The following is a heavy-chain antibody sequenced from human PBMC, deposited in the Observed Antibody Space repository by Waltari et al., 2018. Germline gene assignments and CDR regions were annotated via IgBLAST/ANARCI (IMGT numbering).Heavy chain of an antibody. CDR1: GGSISSSSYY. D-gene: IGHD6-19*01. CDR2: IYYSGST. J-gene: IGHJ4*02. CDR3: ARSGWYENDY. V-gene: IGHV4-39*01. Sequence: QLQLQESGPGLVKPSETLSLTCTVSGGSISSSSYYWGWIRQPPGKGLEWIGSIYYSGSTYYTPSLKSRVTISVDTSKNQFSLKLSSVTAADTAVYYCARSGWYENDYWGQGTLVTVSS.